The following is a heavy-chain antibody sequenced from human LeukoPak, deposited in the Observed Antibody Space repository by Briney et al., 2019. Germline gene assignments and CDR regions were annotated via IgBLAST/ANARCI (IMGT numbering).Heavy chain of an antibody. CDR2: IYYSGST. V-gene: IGHV4-59*01. CDR3: ARARRWLQSGVDY. CDR1: GGSISSYY. D-gene: IGHD5-24*01. J-gene: IGHJ4*02. Sequence: SQTLSLTCTVAGGSISSYYWSWIRQPPRKGLEWIGYIYYSGSTNYNPSLKSRVTISVDTSKNQFSLKLSSVTAADTAVYYCARARRWLQSGVDYRGQGTLVTVSS.